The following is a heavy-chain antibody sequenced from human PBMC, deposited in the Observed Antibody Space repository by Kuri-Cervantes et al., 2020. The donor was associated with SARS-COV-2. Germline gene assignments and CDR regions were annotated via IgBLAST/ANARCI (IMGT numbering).Heavy chain of an antibody. Sequence: GSLRLSCTVSGGSISSYYWSWIRQPAGKGLEWIGRIYTSGSTNYNPSLKSRVTISVDTSKNQFSLKLSSVTAADTAVYYCARNLVWFGELLYPPAGAFDIWGQGTMVTVSS. CDR2: IYTSGST. CDR3: ARNLVWFGELLYPPAGAFDI. CDR1: GGSISSYY. J-gene: IGHJ3*02. V-gene: IGHV4-4*07. D-gene: IGHD3-10*01.